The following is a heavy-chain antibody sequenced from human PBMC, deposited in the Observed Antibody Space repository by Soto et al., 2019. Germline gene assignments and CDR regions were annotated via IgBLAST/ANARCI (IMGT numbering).Heavy chain of an antibody. D-gene: IGHD3-10*01. CDR2: ISSSSSYI. CDR3: ARDVSYYGSGSSIDY. Sequence: EVQLVESGGGLVKPGGSLRLSCAASGFTFSSYSMNWVRQAPGKGLEWVSSISSSSSYIYYADSVKGRFTISRDNAKNSLYLQMNSLRAEDTAVYYFARDVSYYGSGSSIDYWGQGTLVTVSS. J-gene: IGHJ4*02. V-gene: IGHV3-21*01. CDR1: GFTFSSYS.